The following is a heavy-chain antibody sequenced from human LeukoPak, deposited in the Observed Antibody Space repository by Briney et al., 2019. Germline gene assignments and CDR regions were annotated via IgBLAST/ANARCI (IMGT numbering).Heavy chain of an antibody. V-gene: IGHV3-7*01. CDR3: ARDTVVSGTLWGMDV. D-gene: IGHD2-15*01. CDR1: GFTFSSNW. J-gene: IGHJ6*02. Sequence: GSLRLSCAASGFTFSSNWMSWVRQAPGKGLEWVANIKQDGSEKYYVDSVKGRFTISRDNAKNSLYLQMNSLRAEDTAVYYCARDTVVSGTLWGMDVWGQGTTVTVSS. CDR2: IKQDGSEK.